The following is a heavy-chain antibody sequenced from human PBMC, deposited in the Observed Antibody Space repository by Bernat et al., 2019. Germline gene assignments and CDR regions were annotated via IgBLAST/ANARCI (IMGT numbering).Heavy chain of an antibody. D-gene: IGHD5-12*01. V-gene: IGHV3-74*01. J-gene: IGHJ4*02. CDR1: GFTFSSYW. CDR3: ASYKGGATKDY. Sequence: EVQLVESGGGLVQPGGSLRLSCAASGFTFSSYWMYWVRQAPGKGLVWVSGIDSDGSRITYADSVRGRFTNSRDNAKRTLYLQRNSVRAEDTAVYYCASYKGGATKDYWGQGTLVTVSS. CDR2: IDSDGSRI.